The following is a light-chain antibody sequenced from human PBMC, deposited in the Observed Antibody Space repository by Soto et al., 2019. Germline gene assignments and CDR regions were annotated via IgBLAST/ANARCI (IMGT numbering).Light chain of an antibody. Sequence: DIVLTQSPGTLSLSPGERATLSCRASQSISNRYLACYHQKPGQAPRLLIYGTSNRATGIPDRFSGSGSGTDFTLTISRLEPEDFALDYCQQYTSSPPMSTFGQGTRLEI. CDR1: QSISNRY. J-gene: IGKJ2*01. CDR3: QQYTSSPPMST. CDR2: GTS. V-gene: IGKV3-20*01.